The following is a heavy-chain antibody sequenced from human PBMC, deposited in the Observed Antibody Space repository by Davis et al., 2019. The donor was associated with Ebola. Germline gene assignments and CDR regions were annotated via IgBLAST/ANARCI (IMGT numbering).Heavy chain of an antibody. CDR3: ARDIAVAGTIGFDY. CDR1: GFTFSSYA. D-gene: IGHD6-19*01. V-gene: IGHV3-23*01. CDR2: ISGSGSST. Sequence: GESLKISCAASGFTFSSYAMSWVRQAPGKGLEWVSAISGSGSSTYYADSVKGRFTISRDNAKNTLYLQMNSLRPEDTAVYYCARDIAVAGTIGFDYWGQGTLVTVSS. J-gene: IGHJ4*02.